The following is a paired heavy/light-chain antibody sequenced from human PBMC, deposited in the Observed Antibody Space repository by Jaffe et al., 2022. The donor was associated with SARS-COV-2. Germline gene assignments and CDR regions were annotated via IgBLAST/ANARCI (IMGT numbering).Light chain of an antibody. CDR1: QSILYSSKNTNY. CDR3: QQYYDTLWT. J-gene: IGKJ1*01. V-gene: IGKV4-1*01. Sequence: DIVMTQSPDSLAVSLGERATINCKSSQSILYSSKNTNYLAWYQQKPGQPPKLLIYWASSRESGVPDRFSGSGSGTDFTLTITSLQAEDVAVYYCQQYYDTLWTFGQGTKVEIK. CDR2: WAS.
Heavy chain of an antibody. Sequence: EVQLVESGGGLVKPGGSLRLSCAVSGFTFSDAWMTWVRQAPGKGLEWLGRVKSKSDGGAIDYAAPVKGRFTISRDDSKNTLFLQMNSLKIEDTAIYYCTTVTGSTIQWGQGTLVTVSS. J-gene: IGHJ4*02. CDR3: TTVTGSTIQ. V-gene: IGHV3-15*01. D-gene: IGHD1-7*01. CDR1: GFTFSDAW. CDR2: VKSKSDGGAI.